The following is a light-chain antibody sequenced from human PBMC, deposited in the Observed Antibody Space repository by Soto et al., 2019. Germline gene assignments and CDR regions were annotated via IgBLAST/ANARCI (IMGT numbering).Light chain of an antibody. CDR2: GAS. CDR1: QSVSSY. J-gene: IGKJ5*01. Sequence: GVTQSASTLSVSPGGRATLSCRASQSVSSYLAWYQQKPGQAPRLLIYGASTRATGIPARFSGSGSGTDFTLTISRLEPEDFAVYYCQYYDKLAKAITFGQGTRLEN. V-gene: IGKV3-15*01. CDR3: QYYDKLAKAIT.